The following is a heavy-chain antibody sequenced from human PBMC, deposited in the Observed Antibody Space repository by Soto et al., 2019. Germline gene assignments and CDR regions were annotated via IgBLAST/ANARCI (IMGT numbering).Heavy chain of an antibody. J-gene: IGHJ6*02. D-gene: IGHD3-3*01. Sequence: WASVKVSCKASNYPFTSYGFAWVRQAPGHGLQWLGRISGYNNNADYAQEFQGRITMTTEISTRTAVMELRSLTSDDTGVYYCARDSNPFGVVVRGPEKQKYGMDVWGQGTTVTVSS. CDR3: ARDSNPFGVVVRGPEKQKYGMDV. V-gene: IGHV1-18*01. CDR1: NYPFTSYG. CDR2: ISGYNNNA.